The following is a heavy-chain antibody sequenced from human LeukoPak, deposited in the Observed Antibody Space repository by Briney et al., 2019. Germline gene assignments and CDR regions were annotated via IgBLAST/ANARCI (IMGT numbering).Heavy chain of an antibody. CDR3: AKDRGYCSGGSCYSRPNYFDY. CDR1: GFTFSSYS. V-gene: IGHV3-21*04. CDR2: ISSSSSYI. Sequence: GGSLRLSCAASGFTFSSYSMNWVRQAPGKGLEWVSSISSSSSYIYYADSVKGRFTISRDNSKNTLYLQMNSLRAEDTAVYYCAKDRGYCSGGSCYSRPNYFDYWGQGTLVTVSS. J-gene: IGHJ4*02. D-gene: IGHD2-15*01.